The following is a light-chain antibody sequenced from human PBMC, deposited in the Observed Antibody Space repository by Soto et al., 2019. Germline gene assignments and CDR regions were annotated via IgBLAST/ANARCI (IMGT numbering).Light chain of an antibody. Sequence: EIVMTQSPAPLSVSPGGRATPSCRAGQSASSNLVWYQQKPGQTPRLLIHGASTRATGIPARFSGSGSGTEFNLTISSLQSEDFAVYCCQQYNDWPWTFGQGTKVDIK. J-gene: IGKJ1*01. CDR1: QSASSN. V-gene: IGKV3-15*01. CDR3: QQYNDWPWT. CDR2: GAS.